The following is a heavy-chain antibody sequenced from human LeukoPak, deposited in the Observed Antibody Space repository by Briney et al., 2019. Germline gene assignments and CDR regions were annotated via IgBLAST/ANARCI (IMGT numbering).Heavy chain of an antibody. CDR3: ASTRSYCSSTSCYPIYYYGMDV. Sequence: PSETLSLTCTVSGGSIRSSYYYWGWIRQPPGKGLEWIGSIYDSGSTYYNPSLKSRVTISVDTSKNQFSLKLSSVTAADTAVYYCASTRSYCSSTSCYPIYYYGMDVWGQGTTVTVSS. D-gene: IGHD2-2*01. CDR1: GGSIRSSYYY. CDR2: IYDSGST. J-gene: IGHJ6*02. V-gene: IGHV4-39*07.